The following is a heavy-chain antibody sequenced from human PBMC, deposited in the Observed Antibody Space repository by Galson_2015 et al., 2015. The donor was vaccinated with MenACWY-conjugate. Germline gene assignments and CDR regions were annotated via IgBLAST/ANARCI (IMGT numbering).Heavy chain of an antibody. V-gene: IGHV3-23*01. J-gene: IGHJ4*02. D-gene: IGHD2-15*01. Sequence: SLRLSCAASGFIFNKYAMTWIRQAPGKGLEWVSATSGRGGVTYNADSVKGRFTISRDNSKNTLYLEMNSLKAEDTAIDYCAEGPCYKRCGTESDSFDYWGQGSLVTVSS. CDR1: GFIFNKYA. CDR3: AEGPCYKRCGTESDSFDY. CDR2: TSGRGGVT.